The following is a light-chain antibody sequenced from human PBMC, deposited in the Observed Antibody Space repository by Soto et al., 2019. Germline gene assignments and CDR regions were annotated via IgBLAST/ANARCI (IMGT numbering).Light chain of an antibody. V-gene: IGKV3-20*01. CDR1: QSVSSRF. CDR2: GAS. J-gene: IGKJ4*01. CDR3: QHYQTFLPLT. Sequence: EIVLTPSPGTLSLSPGERATLSCRASQSVSSRFLAWYQQKPGQAPRLLMYGASSRATGIPDRFSGTGSGTDFTLTISRLEPEDFAVYYCQHYQTFLPLTFGGGTKVEIK.